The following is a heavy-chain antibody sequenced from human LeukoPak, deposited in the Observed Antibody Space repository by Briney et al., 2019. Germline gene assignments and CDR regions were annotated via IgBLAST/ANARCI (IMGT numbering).Heavy chain of an antibody. Sequence: GASVKVSCKASGYTFTGYYMHWVRQAPGQGLEWMGWINPNSGGTNYAQKFQGRVTMTRDTSISTAYMELSRLRSDDTAVYYCAREPPYCSSTSCYRGGFDYCGQGTLVTVSS. V-gene: IGHV1-2*02. J-gene: IGHJ4*02. CDR1: GYTFTGYY. D-gene: IGHD2-2*02. CDR3: AREPPYCSSTSCYRGGFDY. CDR2: INPNSGGT.